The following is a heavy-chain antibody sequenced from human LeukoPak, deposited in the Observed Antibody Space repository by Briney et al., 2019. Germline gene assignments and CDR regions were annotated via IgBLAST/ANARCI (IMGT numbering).Heavy chain of an antibody. Sequence: GGSLRLSCAASGFTFSSYWMSWVRQAPGKGLEWVANIKQDGSEKYYVDSVKGRFTISRDNAKNSLYLQMNSLGAEDSAVYYCARTTVTGDYDWFDPWGQGTLVTVSS. V-gene: IGHV3-7*01. CDR3: ARTTVTGDYDWFDP. J-gene: IGHJ5*02. D-gene: IGHD4-17*01. CDR1: GFTFSSYW. CDR2: IKQDGSEK.